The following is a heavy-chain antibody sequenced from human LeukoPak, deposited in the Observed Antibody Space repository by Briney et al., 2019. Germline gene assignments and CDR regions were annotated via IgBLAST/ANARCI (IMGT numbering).Heavy chain of an antibody. CDR3: ARTYDILTGRGFDP. CDR1: GYSISSGYY. V-gene: IGHV4-38-2*01. D-gene: IGHD3-9*01. Sequence: SETPSLTCAVSGYSISSGYYWGWIRQPPGKGLEWIGSIYHSGSTYYNPSLKSRVTISVDTSKNQFSLKLSSVTAADTAVYYCARTYDILTGRGFDPWGQGTLVTVSS. CDR2: IYHSGST. J-gene: IGHJ5*02.